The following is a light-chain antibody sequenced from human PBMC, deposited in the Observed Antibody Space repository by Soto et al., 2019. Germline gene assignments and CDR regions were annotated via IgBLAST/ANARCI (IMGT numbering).Light chain of an antibody. CDR3: QQYNKWPPLT. CDR2: GAS. V-gene: IGKV3-15*01. CDR1: QRVNSN. J-gene: IGKJ4*01. Sequence: EVVMTQSPTTLSVSPGERATLSCRASQRVNSNLAWYQQKPGQAPRLLIYGASTRATGIPARFSGSGSGTEFTLTISSLQSEDFAVYYCQQYNKWPPLTFGGGTKVEIK.